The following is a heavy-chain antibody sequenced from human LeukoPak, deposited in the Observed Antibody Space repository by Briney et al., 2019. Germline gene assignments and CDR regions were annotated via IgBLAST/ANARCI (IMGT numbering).Heavy chain of an antibody. CDR3: ARTPPKIAAAVLRHWFDP. CDR2: MNPNSGNT. Sequence: ASVKVAFKASGYTFTSYDINWVGQATGQGLAWMGWMNPNSGNTGYAQKFQGRVTMTRNTSISTAYMELRSLRSDDTAVYYCARTPPKIAAAVLRHWFDPWGQGTLVTVSS. V-gene: IGHV1-8*01. CDR1: GYTFTSYD. J-gene: IGHJ5*02. D-gene: IGHD6-13*01.